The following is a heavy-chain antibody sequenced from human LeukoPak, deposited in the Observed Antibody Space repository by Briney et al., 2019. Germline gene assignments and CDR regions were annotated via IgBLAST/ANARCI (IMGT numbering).Heavy chain of an antibody. CDR3: AKSLLVVPAATDY. J-gene: IGHJ4*02. V-gene: IGHV3-20*04. CDR2: FNWNGGST. Sequence: PGGSLRLSCAASGFTFDDYGMSWVRQAPGKGLEWVSGFNWNGGSTYYADSVKGRFTISRDNSKNTLYLQMNSLRAEDTAVYYCAKSLLVVPAATDYWGQGTLVTVSS. D-gene: IGHD2-2*01. CDR1: GFTFDDYG.